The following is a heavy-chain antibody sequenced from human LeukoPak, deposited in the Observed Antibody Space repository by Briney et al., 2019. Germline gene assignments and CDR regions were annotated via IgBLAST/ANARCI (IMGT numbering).Heavy chain of an antibody. J-gene: IGHJ4*02. D-gene: IGHD2-15*01. CDR1: GGSITSYY. CDR2: ISASGST. CDR3: AREGRSSTPGY. V-gene: IGHV4-4*07. Sequence: SETLSLTCTVSGGSITSYYWSWVRQPAGKGLEWIGRISASGSTNYNPSLEGRVTLSVDTSKNQFSLKLSSVTAADTAVYYCAREGRSSTPGYWGQGTLVTVSS.